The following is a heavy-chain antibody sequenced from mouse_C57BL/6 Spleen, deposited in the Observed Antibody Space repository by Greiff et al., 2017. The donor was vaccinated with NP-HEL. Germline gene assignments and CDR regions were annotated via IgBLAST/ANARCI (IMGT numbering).Heavy chain of an antibody. CDR2: SRNKANDYTT. CDR3: ARDAGVEGAMDY. V-gene: IGHV7-1*01. J-gene: IGHJ4*01. Sequence: EVMLVESGGGLVQSGRSLRLSCATSGFTFSDFYMEWVRQAPGKGLEWIAASRNKANDYTTEYSASVKGRFTASRDTTKSILHLQMNALRAEDTAIYYCARDAGVEGAMDYWGQGTSVTVSS. CDR1: GFTFSDFY. D-gene: IGHD1-1*01.